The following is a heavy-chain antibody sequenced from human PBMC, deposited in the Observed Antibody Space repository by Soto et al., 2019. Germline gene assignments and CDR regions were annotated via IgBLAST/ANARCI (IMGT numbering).Heavy chain of an antibody. Sequence: ASVKVSCKTSGYTFTSYAMHWVRQAPGQRLEWMGWINAGNGNTRFSQNFQGRVTITRDTSASTAYMELSSLRSEDTAVYYCARDPGGSSWYGADWGQGTLVTVSS. CDR2: INAGNGNT. CDR1: GYTFTSYA. V-gene: IGHV1-3*01. CDR3: ARDPGGSSWYGAD. D-gene: IGHD6-13*01. J-gene: IGHJ4*02.